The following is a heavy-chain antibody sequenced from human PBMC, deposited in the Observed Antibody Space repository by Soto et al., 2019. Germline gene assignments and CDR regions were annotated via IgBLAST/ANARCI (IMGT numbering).Heavy chain of an antibody. CDR2: ISYDGSNK. CDR1: GFTFSSYA. CDR3: ARDGRAARPGNWFDP. V-gene: IGHV3-30-3*01. J-gene: IGHJ5*02. Sequence: PGGSLRLSCAASGFTFSSYAMHWVRQAPGKGLEWVAVISYDGSNKYYADSVKGRFTISRDNSKNTLYLQMNSLRAEDTAVYYCARDGRAARPGNWFDPWGQGILVTVSS. D-gene: IGHD6-6*01.